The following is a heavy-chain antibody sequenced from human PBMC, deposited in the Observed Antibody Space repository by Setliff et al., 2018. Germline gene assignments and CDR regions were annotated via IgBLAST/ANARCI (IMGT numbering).Heavy chain of an antibody. Sequence: PSETLSLTCAVYGGSFSGCYWSWIRQPPGKGLEWIGEINHSGSTNYNPSLKSRVTISVDTSKNQFSLKLSSVTAADTAVYYCAGSLGGFDYWGQGTLVTVSS. CDR1: GGSFSGCY. V-gene: IGHV4-34*01. CDR3: AGSLGGFDY. CDR2: INHSGST. D-gene: IGHD3-16*01. J-gene: IGHJ4*02.